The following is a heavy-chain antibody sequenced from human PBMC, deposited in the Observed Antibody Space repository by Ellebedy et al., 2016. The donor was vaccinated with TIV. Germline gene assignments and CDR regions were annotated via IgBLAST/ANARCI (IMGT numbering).Heavy chain of an antibody. CDR2: ISSDGNAE. CDR1: GFTFSNYG. V-gene: IGHV3-30*03. D-gene: IGHD3-22*01. Sequence: GESLKISCVASGFTFSNYGIHWVRQAPGKGLEWVAVISSDGNAEYYADSVKGRFTISRDNSKKTLYLQMNSLRVEDTAVNCCARDYYDSSGRIDFDYWGQGTLVTVSS. CDR3: ARDYYDSSGRIDFDY. J-gene: IGHJ4*02.